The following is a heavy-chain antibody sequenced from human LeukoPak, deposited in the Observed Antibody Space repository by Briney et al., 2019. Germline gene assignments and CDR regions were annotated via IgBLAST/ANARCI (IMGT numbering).Heavy chain of an antibody. V-gene: IGHV3-21*06. CDR2: ISSSSSYI. CDR3: ARSYYDSSGYFSFDY. J-gene: IGHJ4*02. D-gene: IGHD3-22*01. CDR1: GFTFSSYT. Sequence: GGSLRLSCAASGFTFSSYTMNWVRQAPGKGLEWVSSISSSSSYIYYADSVKGRFTISRDNAKNSLYLQMNSLRAEDTAVYYCARSYYDSSGYFSFDYWGQGTLVTVSS.